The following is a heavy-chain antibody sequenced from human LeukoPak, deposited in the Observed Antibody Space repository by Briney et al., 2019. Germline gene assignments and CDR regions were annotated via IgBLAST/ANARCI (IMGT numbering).Heavy chain of an antibody. D-gene: IGHD3-3*01. CDR3: ARVLVLAPDY. CDR2: ISSSSSYI. CDR1: GFTFSSYS. Sequence: GGSLTLSCAASGFTFSSYSMIWVRQAPGKGLEWVSSISSSSSYIYYADSVKGRFTISRDNAKNSLYLQMNSLRAEDTAVYYCARVLVLAPDYWGQGTLVTVSS. J-gene: IGHJ4*02. V-gene: IGHV3-21*01.